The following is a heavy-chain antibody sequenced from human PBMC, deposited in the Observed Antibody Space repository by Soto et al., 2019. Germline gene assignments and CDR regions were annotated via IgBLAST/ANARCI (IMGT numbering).Heavy chain of an antibody. CDR3: AKLLWCSSTSCSDY. CDR1: GFTFSTYG. CDR2: ISNDGSNK. Sequence: GGSLRLSCAASGFTFSTYGMHWVRQAPGKGPEWVAVISNDGSNKYYADSVKGRFTISRDNSKNTLYLQMNSLRAEDTAVYYCAKLLWCSSTSCSDYWGQGTLVTVSS. D-gene: IGHD2-2*01. V-gene: IGHV3-30*18. J-gene: IGHJ4*02.